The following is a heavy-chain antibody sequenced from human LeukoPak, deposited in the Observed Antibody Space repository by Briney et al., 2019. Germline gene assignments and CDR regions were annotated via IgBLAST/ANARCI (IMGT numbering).Heavy chain of an antibody. CDR2: IKQDASQE. CDR1: GFTFSSYW. D-gene: IGHD6-19*01. J-gene: IGHJ4*02. V-gene: IGHV3-7*01. CDR3: ARGTVAGKAPY. Sequence: GGSLRLSCAASGFTFSSYWMSWVRQAPGKGPEWVAHIKQDASQEDHVDSVKGRFSISRDNAKNSLHLQMNSLRAEDTAVYYCARGTVAGKAPYWGQGTLVTVSS.